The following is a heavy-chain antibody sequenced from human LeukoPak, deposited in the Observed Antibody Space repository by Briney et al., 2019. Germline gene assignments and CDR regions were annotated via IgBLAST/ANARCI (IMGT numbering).Heavy chain of an antibody. V-gene: IGHV3-11*01. Sequence: GGSLRLSCAASGFTFSDFYMNWIRQAPGKELEWVSYISRGGSTTYYADSVKGRFTISRDNAKNSLYLQMNSLRAEDTAVYYCAKEIVPPSGYYFDYWGQGTLVTVSS. CDR3: AKEIVPPSGYYFDY. D-gene: IGHD6-6*01. J-gene: IGHJ4*02. CDR1: GFTFSDFY. CDR2: ISRGGSTT.